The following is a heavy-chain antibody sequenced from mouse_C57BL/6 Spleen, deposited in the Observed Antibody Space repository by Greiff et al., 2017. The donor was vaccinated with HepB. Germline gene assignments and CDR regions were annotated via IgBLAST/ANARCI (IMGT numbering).Heavy chain of an antibody. J-gene: IGHJ4*01. CDR1: GFNIKDYY. V-gene: IGHV14-2*01. Sequence: LQLKQSGAELVKPGASVKLSCTASGFNIKDYYMHWVKQRTEQGLEWIGRIDPEDGETKYAPKFQAKATITADTSSNPAYLQLTSLTSEDTAVYYCARGEGGRGGPYYAMDYWGQGIWVTVSS. CDR3: ARGEGGRGGPYYAMDY. CDR2: IDPEDGET. D-gene: IGHD1-1*02.